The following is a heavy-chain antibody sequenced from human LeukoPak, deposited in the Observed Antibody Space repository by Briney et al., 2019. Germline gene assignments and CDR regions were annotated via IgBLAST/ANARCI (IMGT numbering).Heavy chain of an antibody. V-gene: IGHV1-69*13. CDR2: IIPIFGTA. CDR1: GGTFSSYA. J-gene: IGHJ4*02. CDR3: ARVIPMRDILTGYYDC. Sequence: SVKVSCKASGGTFSSYAISWVRQAPGQGLEWMGGIIPIFGTANYAQKFQGRVTITADESTSTAYMELSSLRSEDTAVYYCARVIPMRDILTGYYDCWGQGTLVTVSS. D-gene: IGHD3-9*01.